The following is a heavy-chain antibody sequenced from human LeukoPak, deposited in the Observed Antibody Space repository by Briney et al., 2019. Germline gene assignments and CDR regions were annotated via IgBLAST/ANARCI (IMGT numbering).Heavy chain of an antibody. CDR3: TARTGRSDFDY. Sequence: GGSLRHSCAASGFTFSNAWMSWVRQAPGRGLQWVGRIKRKGDDGTIDYAAPVKGRLPVSRDDSKNTLYLQMNSLKSEDTAVYYCTARTGRSDFDYWGLGTLVTVSS. CDR2: IKRKGDDGTI. V-gene: IGHV3-15*01. CDR1: GFTFSNAW. D-gene: IGHD3/OR15-3a*01. J-gene: IGHJ4*02.